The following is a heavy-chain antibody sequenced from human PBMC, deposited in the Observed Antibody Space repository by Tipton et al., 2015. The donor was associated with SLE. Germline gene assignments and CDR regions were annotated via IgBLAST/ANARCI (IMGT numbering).Heavy chain of an antibody. Sequence: TLSLTCTVSGGSISSGRYYWGWIRQPAGKGLEWIGHIYTSGSTNYNPSLKSRVTISVDTSKNQFSLKLSSVTAADTAVYYCARDPSGWTWEVDYWGQGTLVTVSS. J-gene: IGHJ4*02. V-gene: IGHV4-61*09. CDR2: IYTSGST. CDR1: GGSISSGRYY. CDR3: ARDPSGWTWEVDY. D-gene: IGHD6-19*01.